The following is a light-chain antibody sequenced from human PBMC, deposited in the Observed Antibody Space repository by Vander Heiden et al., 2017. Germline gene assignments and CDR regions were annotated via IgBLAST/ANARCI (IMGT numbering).Light chain of an antibody. J-gene: IGLJ1*01. CDR1: SSDIGAYNY. CDR2: EVT. CDR3: SYYTTRGDLV. Sequence: QSALTQPASVSGSPGQSITISCTGTSSDIGAYNYVSWYQQHPLTAPKLIIYEVTHRPSGVSSRCAGSKSGTTASPTISGLEPEDDAYDYCSYYTTRGDLVFGTGTKLTVL. V-gene: IGLV2-14*01.